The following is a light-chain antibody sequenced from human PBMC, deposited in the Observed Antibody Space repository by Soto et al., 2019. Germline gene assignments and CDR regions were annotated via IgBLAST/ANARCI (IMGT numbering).Light chain of an antibody. V-gene: IGKV3-20*01. CDR3: QKYGGSTRT. CDR2: GAS. J-gene: IGKJ1*01. CDR1: QSVTTQ. Sequence: IVLTQSPGTLSLSPGETATLSFMASQSVTTQLAWYQQKRGRAPRLIIHGASRRATGIPDRISGSGSGADFTLTISRVEPEDVAVYYCQKYGGSTRTFGKGNKVDIK.